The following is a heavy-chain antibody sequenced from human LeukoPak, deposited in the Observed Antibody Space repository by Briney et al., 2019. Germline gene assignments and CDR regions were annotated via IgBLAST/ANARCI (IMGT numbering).Heavy chain of an antibody. Sequence: ASVKVSCKASGYTFTSYGISWVRQAPGQGLEWMGGIIPIFGTANYAQKSQGRVTITADESTSTAYMELSSLRSEDTAVYYCARTVYSSGWYLRETYYYGMDVWGQGTTVTVSS. CDR2: IIPIFGTA. D-gene: IGHD6-19*01. V-gene: IGHV1-69*13. CDR3: ARTVYSSGWYLRETYYYGMDV. J-gene: IGHJ6*02. CDR1: GYTFTSYG.